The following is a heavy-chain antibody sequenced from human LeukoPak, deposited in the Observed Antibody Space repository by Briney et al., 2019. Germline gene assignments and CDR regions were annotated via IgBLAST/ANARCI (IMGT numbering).Heavy chain of an antibody. Sequence: SETLSLTCTVSGGSISSSTYYWAWIRQSPGKGLEWIGSITYSGSTYYNPSLESRVTISVDTSKNQFSLRLISVTAVDSAVYYCARQGVGATDCWGQGTLVTVSS. CDR2: ITYSGST. J-gene: IGHJ4*02. V-gene: IGHV4-39*01. CDR3: ARQGVGATDC. CDR1: GGSISSSTYY. D-gene: IGHD1-26*01.